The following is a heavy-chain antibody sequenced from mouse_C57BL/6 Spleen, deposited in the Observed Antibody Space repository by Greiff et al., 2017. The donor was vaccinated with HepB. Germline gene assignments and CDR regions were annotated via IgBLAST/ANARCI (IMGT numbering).Heavy chain of an antibody. J-gene: IGHJ4*01. CDR2: IDPSDSYT. CDR1: GYTFTSYW. CDR3: AREALYAMDY. Sequence: QVQLQQPGAELVRPGTSVKLSCKASGYTFTSYWMHWVKQRPGQGLEWIGVIDPSDSYTNYNQKFKGKATLTVDTSSSTAYMQLSSLTSEDSAVYYCAREALYAMDYWGQGTSVTVSS. V-gene: IGHV1-59*01.